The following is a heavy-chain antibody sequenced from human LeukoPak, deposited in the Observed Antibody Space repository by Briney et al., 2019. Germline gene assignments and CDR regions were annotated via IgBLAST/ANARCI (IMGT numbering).Heavy chain of an antibody. D-gene: IGHD3-3*01. CDR3: ARGPSHYDFWSGSYLGSFDI. J-gene: IGHJ3*02. V-gene: IGHV6-1*01. CDR1: GDSVSTNSYA. CDR2: TYHRSKLYK. Sequence: SQTLSLTCAISGDSVSTNSYAWNWIRQSPSRGLEWLGRTYHRSKLYKDYAESAKSRITINPDTSKNQFSLQLNSVTPEDTAVYYCARGPSHYDFWSGSYLGSFDIWGQGTMVTVSS.